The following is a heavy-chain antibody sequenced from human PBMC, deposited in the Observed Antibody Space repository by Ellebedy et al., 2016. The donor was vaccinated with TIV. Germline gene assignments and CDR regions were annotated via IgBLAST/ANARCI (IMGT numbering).Heavy chain of an antibody. Sequence: AASVKVSCKASGAIFIRYAISWVRQPPGQGREWMGRILPLFVITNYAQRFQGRVTITADTSTTTAYMELSSLRSEDTAIYFCATSEVERQIYSHAFWGQGSLVTVSS. CDR3: ATSEVERQIYSHAF. D-gene: IGHD1-1*01. J-gene: IGHJ4*02. CDR2: ILPLFVIT. CDR1: GAIFIRYA. V-gene: IGHV1-69*04.